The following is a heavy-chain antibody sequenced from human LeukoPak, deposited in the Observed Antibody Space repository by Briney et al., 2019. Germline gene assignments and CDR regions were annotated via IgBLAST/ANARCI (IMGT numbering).Heavy chain of an antibody. CDR1: GYTFTSYD. CDR3: ARARPYSSGWYKRDWFDP. D-gene: IGHD6-19*01. J-gene: IGHJ5*02. CDR2: MNPNSGNT. Sequence: EASVKVSCKASGYTFTSYDINWVRQATGQGLEWMGWMNPNSGNTGYAQKFQGRVTMTRNTSISTAYMELSSLRSEDTAVYYCARARPYSSGWYKRDWFDPWGQGTLVTVSS. V-gene: IGHV1-8*01.